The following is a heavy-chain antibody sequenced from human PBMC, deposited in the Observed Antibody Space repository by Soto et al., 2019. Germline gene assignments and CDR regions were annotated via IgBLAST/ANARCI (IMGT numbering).Heavy chain of an antibody. J-gene: IGHJ4*02. CDR1: GFTFSDFG. D-gene: IGHD4-4*01. CDR2: ISFEGSNK. Sequence: LRLSCAASGFTFSDFGMHWVRQSPGKGLEWVAVISFEGSNKYFAESVKGRFTISRDDSKNTVYLQMNSLRPEDTAVYFCARDLTDYNYEYKFGFWGQGTLVTVSS. V-gene: IGHV3-30*03. CDR3: ARDLTDYNYEYKFGF.